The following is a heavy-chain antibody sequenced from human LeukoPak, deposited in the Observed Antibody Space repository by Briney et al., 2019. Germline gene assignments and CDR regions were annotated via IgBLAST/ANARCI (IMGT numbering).Heavy chain of an antibody. CDR1: GFTFSSYV. CDR3: AKDSGGGPYYYGMDV. V-gene: IGHV3-33*03. Sequence: GGSLRLSCAASGFTFSSYVMHWVRQAPGKGLEWVAVIWYDGSNKYYADSVKGRFTISRDNAKNSLYLQMNSLRAEDTALYYCAKDSGGGPYYYGMDVWGQGTTVTVSS. CDR2: IWYDGSNK. D-gene: IGHD6-19*01. J-gene: IGHJ6*02.